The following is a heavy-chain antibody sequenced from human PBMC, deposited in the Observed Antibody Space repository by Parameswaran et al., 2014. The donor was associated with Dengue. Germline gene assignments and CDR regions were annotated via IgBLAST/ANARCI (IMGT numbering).Heavy chain of an antibody. D-gene: IGHD3-10*01. V-gene: IGHV3-30-3*01. Sequence: WIRQPPGKGLEWVAVISYDGSNKYYADSVKGRFTISRDNSKNTLYLQMNSLRAEDTAVYYCARDLVWFGEAYYYGMDVWGQGTTVTVSS. CDR3: ARDLVWFGEAYYYGMDV. CDR2: ISYDGSNK. J-gene: IGHJ6*02.